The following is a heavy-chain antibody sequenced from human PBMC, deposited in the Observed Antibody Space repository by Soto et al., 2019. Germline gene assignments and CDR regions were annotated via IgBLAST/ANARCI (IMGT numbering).Heavy chain of an antibody. Sequence: PGGSLRLSCAASRFCFGDYAFHWVRQAPGKGLEWVAGITSRGTDIAYADSVKGRFIISRDNAMNVLHLHMNSLRPEDTAVYYCAKSMASNLLGGPPYYWGQGT. CDR1: RFCFGDYA. D-gene: IGHD3-10*01. CDR2: ITSRGTDI. V-gene: IGHV3-9*01. CDR3: AKSMASNLLGGPPYY. J-gene: IGHJ4*02.